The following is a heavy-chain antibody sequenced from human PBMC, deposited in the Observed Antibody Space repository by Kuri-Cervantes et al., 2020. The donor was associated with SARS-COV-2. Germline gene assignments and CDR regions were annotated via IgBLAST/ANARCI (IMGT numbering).Heavy chain of an antibody. J-gene: IGHJ3*02. CDR2: ISSSSSYI. CDR3: ARGMGGYDAFAI. Sequence: LSLTCAASGFTFSSYSMNWVRQAPGKGLEWVSSISSSSSYIYYADSVKGRFTISRDNAKNSLYLQMNSLRAEDTAVYYCARGMGGYDAFAIWGQGTMVTVSS. V-gene: IGHV3-21*01. D-gene: IGHD5-12*01. CDR1: GFTFSSYS.